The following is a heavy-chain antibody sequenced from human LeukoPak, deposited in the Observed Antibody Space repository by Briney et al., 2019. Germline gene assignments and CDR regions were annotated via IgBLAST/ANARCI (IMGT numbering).Heavy chain of an antibody. V-gene: IGHV3-7*01. J-gene: IGHJ4*02. CDR1: GFTFSNHL. CDR3: ARDHLYYDISGPRFDY. Sequence: GGSLRLSCAASGFTFSNHLMTWVRQAPGKGLEWVANIKEDGSQNYYVDSVKGRFTILRDNAKNSLYLQMNSLRAEDTAVYYCARDHLYYDISGPRFDYWGQGTRVTVSS. D-gene: IGHD3-9*01. CDR2: IKEDGSQN.